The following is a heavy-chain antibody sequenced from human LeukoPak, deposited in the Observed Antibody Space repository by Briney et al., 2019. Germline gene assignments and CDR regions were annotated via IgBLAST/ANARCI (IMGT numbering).Heavy chain of an antibody. CDR1: GYTFTSYY. J-gene: IGHJ3*02. CDR3: ARVGWLQPNAFDI. Sequence: ASVKVSCKASGYTFTSYYMHWVRQAPGQGLEWMGWISAYKGNTDYAQKFQGRVTMTRDTSISTAYMELSRLRSDDTAVYYCARVGWLQPNAFDIWGQGTMVTVSS. V-gene: IGHV1-2*02. CDR2: ISAYKGNT. D-gene: IGHD5-24*01.